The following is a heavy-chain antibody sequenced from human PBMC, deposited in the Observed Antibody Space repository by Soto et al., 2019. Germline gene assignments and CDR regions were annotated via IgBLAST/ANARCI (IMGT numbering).Heavy chain of an antibody. CDR3: AIYYDKKSYAFDI. V-gene: IGHV4-30-4*01. CDR2: IYYSGST. J-gene: IGHJ3*02. Sequence: TVSGGSISSTDYYWSWIRQPPGKGLEWIGYIYYSGSTYYNPSLKSRVTMSVDTSKNQFSLRLNSVTAADTAMYYCAIYYDKKSYAFDIWGQGTMVTVSS. CDR1: GGSISSTDYY. D-gene: IGHD3-22*01.